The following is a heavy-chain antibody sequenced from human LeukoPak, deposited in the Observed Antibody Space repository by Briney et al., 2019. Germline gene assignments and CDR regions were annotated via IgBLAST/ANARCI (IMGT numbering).Heavy chain of an antibody. Sequence: SETLSLTCAVYGGSFSGYYWSWIRQPPGKGLEWIGEINHSETTNYNPSLKSRVTISVDTSKNQFSLKLSSVTAADTAVYYCARVRDGSSFSAFDMWGQGTMVTVSS. CDR1: GGSFSGYY. CDR3: ARVRDGSSFSAFDM. V-gene: IGHV4-34*01. J-gene: IGHJ3*02. D-gene: IGHD1-26*01. CDR2: INHSETT.